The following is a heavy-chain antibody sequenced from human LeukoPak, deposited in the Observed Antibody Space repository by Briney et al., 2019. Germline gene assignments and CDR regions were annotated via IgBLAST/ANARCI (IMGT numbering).Heavy chain of an antibody. D-gene: IGHD6-13*01. CDR1: GGSISSYY. CDR2: IYYSGST. J-gene: IGHJ5*02. Sequence: PSETLSLXCTVSGGSISSYYWSWIRQPPGKGLEWIGYIYYSGSTSYNPSLKSRVTISVDTSKNQFSLKLSSVSAADTAVYYCARVEQQLVMGGWFDPWGQGTLVTVSS. V-gene: IGHV4-59*01. CDR3: ARVEQQLVMGGWFDP.